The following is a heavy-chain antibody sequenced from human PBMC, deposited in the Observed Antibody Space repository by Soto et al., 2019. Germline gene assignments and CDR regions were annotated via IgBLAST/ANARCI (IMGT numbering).Heavy chain of an antibody. V-gene: IGHV1-8*01. CDR3: ARERSSGAFDI. CDR1: GYTFTSYD. CDR2: MNPNSGNT. J-gene: IGHJ3*02. Sequence: QVQLVQSGAEVKKPGASVKVSCKTSGYTFTSYDINWVRQATGQGLEWMGWMNPNSGNTAYAQKFPGRVTMTSNTSISTAYMELSSLTSDDTAVYYCARERSSGAFDIWGQGTMVTVSS. D-gene: IGHD1-26*01.